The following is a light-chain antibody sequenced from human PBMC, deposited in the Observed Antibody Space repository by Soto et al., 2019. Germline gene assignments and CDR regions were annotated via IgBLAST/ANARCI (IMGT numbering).Light chain of an antibody. CDR3: NSYTSSSTYV. Sequence: QCVLNQPPSVSGSAGQAVTISSTGTSSDVGSYNRVSWYQQPPGTAPKLMIYEVSNRPSGVPDRFSGSKSGNTASLTISGLQAGDEADYYCNSYTSSSTYVFGTGTKVTVL. J-gene: IGLJ1*01. V-gene: IGLV2-18*02. CDR1: SSDVGSYNR. CDR2: EVS.